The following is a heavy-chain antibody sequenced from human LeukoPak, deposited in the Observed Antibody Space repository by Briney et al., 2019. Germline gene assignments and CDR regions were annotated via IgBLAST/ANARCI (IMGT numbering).Heavy chain of an antibody. CDR3: ARRTMANLRAFDI. Sequence: SETLSLTCTVSGGSISSCYWGWIRQPPGKGLEWIGSIYYSGSTYYNPSLKSRVTISVDTSKNQISLKLSSVTAADTAVYYCARRTMANLRAFDIWGQGTMVTVSS. CDR2: IYYSGST. V-gene: IGHV4-39*01. J-gene: IGHJ3*02. D-gene: IGHD3-10*01. CDR1: GGSISSCY.